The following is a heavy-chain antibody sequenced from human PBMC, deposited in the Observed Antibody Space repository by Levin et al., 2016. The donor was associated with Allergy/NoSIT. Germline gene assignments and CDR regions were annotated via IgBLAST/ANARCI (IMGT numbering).Heavy chain of an antibody. CDR3: ARANFWSGYYPYWYFDL. D-gene: IGHD3-3*01. CDR1: GGSISSYY. J-gene: IGHJ2*01. CDR2: IYYSGST. V-gene: IGHV4-59*01. Sequence: SETLSLTCTVSGGSISSYYWSWVRQPPGKGLEWIGYIYYSGSTNYNPSLKSRVTISVDTSKNQFSLKLSSVTAADTAVYYCARANFWSGYYPYWYFDLWGRGTLVTVSS.